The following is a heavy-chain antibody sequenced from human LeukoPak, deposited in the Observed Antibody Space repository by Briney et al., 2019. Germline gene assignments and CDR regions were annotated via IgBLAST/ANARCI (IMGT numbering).Heavy chain of an antibody. V-gene: IGHV3-30*18. CDR1: AFTFSSYG. CDR2: ISYDGSDK. CDR3: AKDISGGDCPDY. D-gene: IGHD2-21*02. Sequence: PGGSLRLSCAASAFTFSSYGMHWVRQAPGKGLEWVAVISYDGSDKYYADSVKGRFTISRDNSKNTLYLQMNSLRADDTAVHYCAKDISGGDCPDYWGQGTLVTVSS. J-gene: IGHJ4*02.